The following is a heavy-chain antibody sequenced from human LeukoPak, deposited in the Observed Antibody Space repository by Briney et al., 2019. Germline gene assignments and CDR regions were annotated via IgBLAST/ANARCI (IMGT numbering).Heavy chain of an antibody. D-gene: IGHD2/OR15-2a*01. CDR2: FDPEDVET. V-gene: IGHV1-24*01. J-gene: IGHJ4*02. CDR3: ATDFYRGRQFDY. CDR1: GNTFTVLS. Sequence: GASVKVSCKVSGNTFTVLSMNWVRQAPGKGLEWMGGFDPEDVETIYAQKFQGRVTMTEDTSTATAYIDLSSLRPDDTAVYYCATDFYRGRQFDYWGQGTLVTVSS.